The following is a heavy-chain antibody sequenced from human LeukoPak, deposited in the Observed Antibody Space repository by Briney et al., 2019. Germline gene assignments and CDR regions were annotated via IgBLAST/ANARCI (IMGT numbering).Heavy chain of an antibody. CDR2: IRYDGSNK. J-gene: IGHJ4*02. CDR1: GFTFSSYG. CDR3: ARPYGDQLVLDY. Sequence: PGGSLRLSCAASGFTFSSYGMHWVRQAPGKGLEWVAFIRYDGSNKYYADSVKGRFTISRDNSKDTLYLQMNSLRAEDTAVYYCARPYGDQLVLDYWGQGTLVTVSS. D-gene: IGHD4-17*01. V-gene: IGHV3-30*02.